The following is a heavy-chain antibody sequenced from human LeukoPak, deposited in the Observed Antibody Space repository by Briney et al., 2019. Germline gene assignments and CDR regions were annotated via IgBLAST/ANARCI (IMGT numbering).Heavy chain of an antibody. Sequence: ASVKVSCKASGYTFTSYYMHWVRQAPGQGLEWMGIINPSGGSTSYAQKFQGRVTMTRATSTSTVYMELSSLRSEDTAVYYCARDRYYYDSSGYIRGISFDYWGQGTLVTVSS. V-gene: IGHV1-46*01. D-gene: IGHD3-22*01. CDR3: ARDRYYYDSSGYIRGISFDY. CDR2: INPSGGST. CDR1: GYTFTSYY. J-gene: IGHJ4*02.